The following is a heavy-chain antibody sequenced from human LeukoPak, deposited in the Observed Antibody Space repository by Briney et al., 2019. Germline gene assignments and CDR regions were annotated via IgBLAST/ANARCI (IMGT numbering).Heavy chain of an antibody. D-gene: IGHD2-15*01. V-gene: IGHV1-46*01. J-gene: IGHJ4*02. CDR3: ARDLEYCSGGSCYRYFDY. CDR2: INPSGGST. CDR1: GYTFTSYY. Sequence: ASVKASCKASGYTFTSYYMHWVRQAPGQGLEWMGIINPSGGSTSYAQKFQGRVTMTRDTSTSTVYMELSSLRSEDTAVYYCARDLEYCSGGSCYRYFDYWGQGTLVTVSS.